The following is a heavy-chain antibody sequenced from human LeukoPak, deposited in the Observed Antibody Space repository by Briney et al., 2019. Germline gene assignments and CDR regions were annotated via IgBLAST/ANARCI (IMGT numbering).Heavy chain of an antibody. CDR1: GFTFSSYW. D-gene: IGHD3-3*01. J-gene: IGHJ6*02. V-gene: IGHV3-7*03. Sequence: PGGSLRLSCAASGFTFSSYWMSWVRQAPGKGLEWVANIKQDGSEKYYVDSVKGRFTISRDNAKNSLYLQMNSLRAEDTAVYYCARDLGTIFGYYYGMDVWGQGTTVTVSS. CDR3: ARDLGTIFGYYYGMDV. CDR2: IKQDGSEK.